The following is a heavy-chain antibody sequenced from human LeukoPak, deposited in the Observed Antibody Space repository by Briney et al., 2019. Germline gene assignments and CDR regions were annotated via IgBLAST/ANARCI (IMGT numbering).Heavy chain of an antibody. CDR1: GFTFDDYA. CDR3: ARTSMTTVTTYWCDP. CDR2: ISWNSGSI. J-gene: IGHJ5*02. D-gene: IGHD4-17*01. Sequence: GGSLRLSCAASGFTFDDYAMHWVRQAPGKGLEWVSGISWNSGSIGYADSVKGRFTISRDNAKNSLHLQMNSLRAEDTAVYYCARTSMTTVTTYWCDPWGQGTLVTVSS. V-gene: IGHV3-9*01.